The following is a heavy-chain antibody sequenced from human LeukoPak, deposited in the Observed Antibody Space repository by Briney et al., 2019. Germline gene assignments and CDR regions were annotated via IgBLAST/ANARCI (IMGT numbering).Heavy chain of an antibody. CDR1: GGSISSYY. D-gene: IGHD3-22*01. CDR2: IYYSGST. J-gene: IGHJ6*03. V-gene: IGHV4-59*01. Sequence: SETLSLTCSVSGGSISSYYWSWIRQPPGKGLEWIGYIYYSGSTNYNPSLKSRVTISVDTSKNQFYLKLSSVTAADTAVYYCARNPRWYYDSSGYYQKDYYYYYMDVWGKGTTVTVSS. CDR3: ARNPRWYYDSSGYYQKDYYYYYMDV.